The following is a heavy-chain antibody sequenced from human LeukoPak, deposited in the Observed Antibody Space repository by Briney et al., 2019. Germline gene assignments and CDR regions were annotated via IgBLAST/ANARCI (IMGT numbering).Heavy chain of an antibody. CDR3: ARDDGGNFNDAFDI. J-gene: IGHJ3*02. Sequence: GGSLRLSCAASGFTFSSYAMSWVRQGPGEGLEWVSAISGGGDMTHYTDSVKGRFTISRDNAKKSLCLQMNSLRAEDTAVYYCARDDGGNFNDAFDIWGQGTMATVSS. D-gene: IGHD4-23*01. CDR1: GFTFSSYA. CDR2: ISGGGDMT. V-gene: IGHV3-23*01.